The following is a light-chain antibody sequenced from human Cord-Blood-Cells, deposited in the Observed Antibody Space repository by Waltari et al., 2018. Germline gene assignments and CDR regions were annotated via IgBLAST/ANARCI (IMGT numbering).Light chain of an antibody. Sequence: IQLTQSPSSLSASVVDRVTITCRASQGISSYLAWYQQKPGKAPKLLIYAASTLQSWVPARFSGSGSGTDFTLTISSLQPEDFANYYCQQLNSYPLTFGGGTKVEIK. J-gene: IGKJ4*01. CDR3: QQLNSYPLT. CDR2: AAS. V-gene: IGKV1-9*01. CDR1: QGISSY.